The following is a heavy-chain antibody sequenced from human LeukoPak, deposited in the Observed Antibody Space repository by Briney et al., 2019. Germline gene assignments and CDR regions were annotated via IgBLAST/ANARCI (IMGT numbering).Heavy chain of an antibody. J-gene: IGHJ6*02. CDR3: ARLIAAALRPYYYYYGMDV. V-gene: IGHV1-8*01. Sequence: ASVKVSCKASGYTFTSYDINWVRQATGQGLEWMGWMNPNSGNTGYAQKFQGRVTMTRNTSISTAYMELSSLRSEDTAVYYCARLIAAALRPYYYYYGMDVWGQGTTVTVSS. CDR1: GYTFTSYD. CDR2: MNPNSGNT. D-gene: IGHD6-13*01.